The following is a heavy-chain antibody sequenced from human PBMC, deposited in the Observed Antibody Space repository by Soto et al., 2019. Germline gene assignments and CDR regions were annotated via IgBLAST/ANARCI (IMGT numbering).Heavy chain of an antibody. CDR1: GHTFTSYA. V-gene: IGHV1-3*01. CDR3: ARVRVYCSGGSCYQPGGRWFDP. D-gene: IGHD2-15*01. CDR2: INAGNGNT. Sequence: ASVKVSCKASGHTFTSYAMHWVRQAPGQRLEWMGWINAGNGNTKYSQKFQGRVTITRDTSASTAYMELSSLRSEDTAVYYCARVRVYCSGGSCYQPGGRWFDPWGQGTLVPVSS. J-gene: IGHJ5*02.